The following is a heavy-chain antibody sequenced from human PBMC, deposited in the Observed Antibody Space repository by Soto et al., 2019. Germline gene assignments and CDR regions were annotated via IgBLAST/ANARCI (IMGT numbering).Heavy chain of an antibody. J-gene: IGHJ4*02. Sequence: EVHLLESGGDLVQPGGGPLRLSCTAAGFTFSLYAMSWVRQAPGKGLEWASTISGSGGSTYYADAVKGWFTISRDNSKNTLFLQMNSLRAEDTALYYCTKGNHFDCLPRLYYFDYWGRGTLVTVSS. CDR2: ISGSGGST. V-gene: IGHV3-23*01. CDR3: TKGNHFDCLPRLYYFDY. D-gene: IGHD3-9*01. CDR1: GFTFSLYA.